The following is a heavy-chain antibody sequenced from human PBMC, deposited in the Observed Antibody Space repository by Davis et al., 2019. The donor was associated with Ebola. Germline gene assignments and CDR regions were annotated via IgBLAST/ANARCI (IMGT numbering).Heavy chain of an antibody. J-gene: IGHJ6*02. CDR2: IKQDGSEK. CDR1: GFTFRSYW. CDR3: ASDLYYYDSSGYYRAGYYYYGMDV. V-gene: IGHV3-7*01. D-gene: IGHD3-22*01. Sequence: GESLKISCAASGFTFRSYWMSWVRQAPGKGLEWVANIKQDGSEKYYIDSVKGRFSISRDNSKNTLYLQMNSLRSEDTAVYYCASDLYYYDSSGYYRAGYYYYGMDVWGQGTTVTVSS.